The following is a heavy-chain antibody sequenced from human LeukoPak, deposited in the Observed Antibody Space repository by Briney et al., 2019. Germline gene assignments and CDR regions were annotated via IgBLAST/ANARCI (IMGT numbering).Heavy chain of an antibody. CDR3: ARGQAYYDFWSGYQLGHWFDP. J-gene: IGHJ5*02. V-gene: IGHV1-8*03. CDR2: MNPNSGNT. Sequence: ASVKVSCKASGYTFTSYDINWVRQAPGQGLEWMGWMNPNSGNTGYAETFQGGVTVTRNTSISTAYMELSSLRSEDTAVYYCARGQAYYDFWSGYQLGHWFDPWGQGTLVAVSS. CDR1: GYTFTSYD. D-gene: IGHD3-3*01.